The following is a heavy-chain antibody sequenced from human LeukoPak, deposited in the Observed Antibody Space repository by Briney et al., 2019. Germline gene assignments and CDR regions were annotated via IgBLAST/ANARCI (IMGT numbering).Heavy chain of an antibody. V-gene: IGHV3-66*01. CDR3: ARTYSSDWLHYFDF. Sequence: GGSLRLSCAASGFTVSSNYMSWVRQAPGKGLEWVSVIYSGGSTYYADSVKGRFTISADKSINTAYLQWSSLKASDTAIYYCARTYSSDWLHYFDFWGQGALVTVSS. D-gene: IGHD6-13*01. J-gene: IGHJ4*02. CDR2: IYSGGST. CDR1: GFTVSSNY.